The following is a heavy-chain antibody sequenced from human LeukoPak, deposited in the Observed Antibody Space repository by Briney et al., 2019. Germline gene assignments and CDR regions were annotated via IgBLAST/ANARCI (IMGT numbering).Heavy chain of an antibody. CDR1: GFTFSSYA. Sequence: GGSLRPSCAASGFTFSSYAMSWVRQAPGKGLEWVSAISGSGSSTYYADSVKGRFTVSRDNSKNTLYLQMSSLRVEDTAVYYCAKGLAQLWFYWGQGTLVTVSS. V-gene: IGHV3-23*01. J-gene: IGHJ4*02. CDR2: ISGSGSST. CDR3: AKGLAQLWFY. D-gene: IGHD5-18*01.